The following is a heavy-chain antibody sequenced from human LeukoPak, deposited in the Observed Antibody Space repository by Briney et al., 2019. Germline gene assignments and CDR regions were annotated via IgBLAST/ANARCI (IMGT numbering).Heavy chain of an antibody. CDR2: INPNSGGT. CDR1: GYTFTGYY. CDR3: ARDGVCSSTSCYFYYYYGMDV. D-gene: IGHD2-2*01. J-gene: IGHJ6*02. Sequence: ASVKVSCKASGYTFTGYYMHWVRQAPGQGLEWMGWINPNSGGTNYAQKFQGRVTMTRDTSISTAYMELGRLRSDDTAVYYCARDGVCSSTSCYFYYYYGMDVWGQGTTVTVSS. V-gene: IGHV1-2*02.